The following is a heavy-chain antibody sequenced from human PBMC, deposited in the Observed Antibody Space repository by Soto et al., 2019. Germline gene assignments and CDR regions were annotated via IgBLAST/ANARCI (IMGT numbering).Heavy chain of an antibody. J-gene: IGHJ6*02. V-gene: IGHV3-23*01. Sequence: TGGSLRLSCAASGFTFSSYAMSWVRQAPGKGLEWVSAISGSGGSTYYADSVKGRFTISRDNSKNTLYLQMNSLRAEDTAVYYCAKYSSSWTSPYYYYYYGMDVWGQGTTVTVSS. CDR2: ISGSGGST. CDR3: AKYSSSWTSPYYYYYYGMDV. CDR1: GFTFSSYA. D-gene: IGHD6-13*01.